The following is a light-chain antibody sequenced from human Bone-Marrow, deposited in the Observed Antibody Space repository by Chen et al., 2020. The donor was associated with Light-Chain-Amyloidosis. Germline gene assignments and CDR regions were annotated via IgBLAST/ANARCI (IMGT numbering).Light chain of an antibody. Sequence: DILMTQTPLSLSVTPGQQASISCKSSHSLLHSDGRTYLFWFLQTPGQPPQLLLYEVSTRFSGVPDKFTGSGSGTHFTLNISRVEAEDVVIYNCMQSIQRPRTVGQGTEVEIQ. CDR2: EVS. CDR3: MQSIQRPRT. CDR1: HSLLHSDGRTY. J-gene: IGKJ1*01. V-gene: IGKV2D-29*01.